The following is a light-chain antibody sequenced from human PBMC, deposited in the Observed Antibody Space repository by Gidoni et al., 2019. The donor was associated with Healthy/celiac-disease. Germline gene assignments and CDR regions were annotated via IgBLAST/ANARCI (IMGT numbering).Light chain of an antibody. CDR2: DAS. J-gene: IGKJ1*01. CDR1: QSVSSY. Sequence: EIVLTQSPATLSLSHGERATLSCRASQSVSSYLAWYQQKPGQAPRLLIYDASNRATGIPARFSGSGSGTDFTLTISSLEPEDFAVYYCQQRSNWPGTFXQXTKVEIK. CDR3: QQRSNWPGT. V-gene: IGKV3-11*01.